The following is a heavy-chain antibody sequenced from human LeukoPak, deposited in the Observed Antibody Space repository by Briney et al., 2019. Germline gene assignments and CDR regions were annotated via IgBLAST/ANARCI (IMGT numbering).Heavy chain of an antibody. J-gene: IGHJ6*02. CDR1: RFTVSSNY. CDR2: IYSGGST. D-gene: IGHD3-16*01. CDR3: ARDQSGFGNYYGMDV. Sequence: GGSLRLSCAASRFTVSSNYMSWVRQAPGKGLEWVSVIYSGGSTYYADSVKGRFTISRDNSKNTLYLQMNSLRAEDTAVYYCARDQSGFGNYYGMDVWGQGTTVTVSS. V-gene: IGHV3-66*01.